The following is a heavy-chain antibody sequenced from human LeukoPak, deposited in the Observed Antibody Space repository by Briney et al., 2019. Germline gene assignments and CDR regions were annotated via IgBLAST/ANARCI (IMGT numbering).Heavy chain of an antibody. J-gene: IGHJ6*02. D-gene: IGHD3-3*01. V-gene: IGHV3-7*01. CDR1: GFTFSSYW. CDR2: IKQEGSEK. Sequence: GGSLRLSCAASGFTFSSYWMSWVRQAPGKGLEWVANIKQEGSEKYYVDSVKGRFTISRDNAKNSLYLQMNSLRAEDTAVYYCARDLYYDFWSGYYQYYYGMDVWGQGTTVTVSS. CDR3: ARDLYYDFWSGYYQYYYGMDV.